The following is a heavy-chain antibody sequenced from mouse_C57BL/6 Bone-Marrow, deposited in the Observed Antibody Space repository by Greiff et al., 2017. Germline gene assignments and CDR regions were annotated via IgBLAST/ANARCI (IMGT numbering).Heavy chain of an antibody. CDR2: IDPSDSYT. V-gene: IGHV1-59*01. CDR3: ARGYS. J-gene: IGHJ2*01. Sequence: VQLQQPGAELVRPGTSVKLSCKASGYTFTSYWMHWVKQRPGQGLEWIGVIDPSDSYTNYNQKFKGKATLTVDTSSSTAYMQLSSLTSEDSAVYYCARGYSWGQGTTLTVSS. CDR1: GYTFTSYW.